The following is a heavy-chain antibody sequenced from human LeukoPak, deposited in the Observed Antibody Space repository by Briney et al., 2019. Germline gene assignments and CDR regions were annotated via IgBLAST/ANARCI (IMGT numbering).Heavy chain of an antibody. V-gene: IGHV3-66*01. Sequence: GGSLRLSCAASGFTVSSNYMSWVRQAPGKGLEWVSVIYSGGSTYYADSVKGRFTISRDNSKNTLYLQMNSLRAEDTAVYYCAKDLFAVCSGGSCYYYYYGMDVWGQGTTVTVSS. D-gene: IGHD2-15*01. CDR2: IYSGGST. CDR3: AKDLFAVCSGGSCYYYYYGMDV. CDR1: GFTVSSNY. J-gene: IGHJ6*02.